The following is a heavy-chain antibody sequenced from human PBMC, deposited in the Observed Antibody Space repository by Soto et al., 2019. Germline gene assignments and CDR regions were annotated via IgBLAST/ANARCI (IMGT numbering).Heavy chain of an antibody. D-gene: IGHD5-18*01. CDR1: GGTFSSYT. Sequence: QVQLVQYGAEVKKPGSSVKVSCTASGGTFSSYTISWMRQAPGQGIEWMGWIIPILGIAHYAQKFQGRVTITAYKSTSTAYMVLSSLRSEDTAVYYCARETLPMVNGGGDYYCDYWGQGTLVTVAS. V-gene: IGHV1-69*08. CDR3: ARETLPMVNGGGDYYCDY. CDR2: IIPILGIA. J-gene: IGHJ4*02.